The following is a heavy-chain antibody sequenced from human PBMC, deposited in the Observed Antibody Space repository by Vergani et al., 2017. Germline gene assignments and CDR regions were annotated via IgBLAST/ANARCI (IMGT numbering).Heavy chain of an antibody. J-gene: IGHJ5*02. D-gene: IGHD3-3*01. V-gene: IGHV4-34*01. Sequence: QVQLQESGPGLVKPSETLSLTCAVYGGSFSGYYWSWIRQPPGKGLGWIGEINHSGSTNYNPSLKSRVTISVDTSKNQFSLKLSSVTAADTAVYYCARLIRQLYDFWSGYRGRGWFDRGGQGTLVTVHS. CDR3: ARLIRQLYDFWSGYRGRGWFDR. CDR2: INHSGST. CDR1: GGSFSGYY.